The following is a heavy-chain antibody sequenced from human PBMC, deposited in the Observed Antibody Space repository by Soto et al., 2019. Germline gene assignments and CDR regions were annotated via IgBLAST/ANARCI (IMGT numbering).Heavy chain of an antibody. D-gene: IGHD3-10*01. CDR3: ARQSVGPYGSGSYFDY. V-gene: IGHV4-59*08. Sequence: QVQLQESGPGLVKPSETLSLTCTVSGGSISSYYWSWIRQPPGKGLEWIGYIYYSGSTNYNPSLKSRVIISVDTSKNQFSLKLSYVTAADTAVYYCARQSVGPYGSGSYFDYWGQGTLVTVSS. J-gene: IGHJ4*02. CDR1: GGSISSYY. CDR2: IYYSGST.